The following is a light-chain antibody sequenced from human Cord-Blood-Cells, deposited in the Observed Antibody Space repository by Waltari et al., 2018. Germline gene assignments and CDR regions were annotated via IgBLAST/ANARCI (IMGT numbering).Light chain of an antibody. CDR1: QSISSY. CDR2: AAS. J-gene: IGKJ4*01. V-gene: IGKV1-39*01. Sequence: DIQMTQSPSSLSASVGDRVPITCRASQSISSYLHWYQQKPGKAPKLLIYAASSLQSGVPSRFSGSGSGTDFTLTISSLQPEDFATYYCQQSYRTPLTFGGGTKVEIK. CDR3: QQSYRTPLT.